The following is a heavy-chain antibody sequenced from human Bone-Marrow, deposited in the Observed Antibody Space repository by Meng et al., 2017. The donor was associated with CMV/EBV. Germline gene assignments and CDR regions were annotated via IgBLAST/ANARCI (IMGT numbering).Heavy chain of an antibody. D-gene: IGHD2-2*02. CDR3: ARASPDTRKGYCSSTSCYNYYYYGMDV. J-gene: IGHJ6*02. Sequence: GSLRLSCTVSGGSISSYYWSWIRQPPGKGLEWIGYIYYSGSTNYNPSLKSRVTISVDTSKNQFSLKLSSVTAADTAVYYCARASPDTRKGYCSSTSCYNYYYYGMDVWGQGTTVTVSS. CDR1: GGSISSYY. V-gene: IGHV4-59*01. CDR2: IYYSGST.